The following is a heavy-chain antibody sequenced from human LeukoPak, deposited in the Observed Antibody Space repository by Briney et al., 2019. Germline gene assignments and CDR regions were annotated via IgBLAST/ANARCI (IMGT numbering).Heavy chain of an antibody. J-gene: IGHJ4*02. CDR1: GFTFSSYS. CDR2: ISGSGEFI. CDR3: ARDDSHGYHFFDS. Sequence: GGSLRLSCAASGFTFSSYSMNWIRQAPGKGLEWVSSISGSGEFIYYGDSVKGRVTISRDNGKNSLYLQMNSVRPEDMAVYYCARDDSHGYHFFDSWGRGTLATVSS. V-gene: IGHV3-21*01. D-gene: IGHD3-22*01.